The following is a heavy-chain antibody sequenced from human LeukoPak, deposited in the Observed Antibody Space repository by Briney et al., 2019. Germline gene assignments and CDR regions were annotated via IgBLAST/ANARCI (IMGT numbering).Heavy chain of an antibody. CDR3: ARDLAGSIDY. Sequence: GGSLRLSCAASGFTFSRFLMHWVRHAPGKGVVWVSLISNEGRNTMYTDCVKGGFTISRDNAKSTLYLEINSLRAEATAVYYCARDLAGSIDYWGQGTLVTVSS. V-gene: IGHV3-74*03. D-gene: IGHD6-19*01. CDR2: ISNEGRNT. J-gene: IGHJ4*02. CDR1: GFTFSRFL.